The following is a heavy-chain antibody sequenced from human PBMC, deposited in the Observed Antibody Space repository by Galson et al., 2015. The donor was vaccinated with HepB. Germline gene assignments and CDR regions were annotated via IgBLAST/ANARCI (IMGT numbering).Heavy chain of an antibody. J-gene: IGHJ2*01. V-gene: IGHV1-69*13. CDR1: GGTFSSYA. D-gene: IGHD5-12*01. CDR3: ARTLLVATTKHWYFDL. Sequence: SVKVSCKASGGTFSSYAISWVRQAPGQGLEWMGGIIPIFGTANYAQRFQGRVTITADESTSTAYMELSSLRSEDTAVYYCARTLLVATTKHWYFDLWGRGTLVTVSS. CDR2: IIPIFGTA.